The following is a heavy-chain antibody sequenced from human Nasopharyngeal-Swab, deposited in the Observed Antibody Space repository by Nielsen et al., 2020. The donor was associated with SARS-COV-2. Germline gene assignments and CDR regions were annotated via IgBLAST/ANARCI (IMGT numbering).Heavy chain of an antibody. CDR2: ISGGDDST. CDR3: AEDRDSGDDSGEYYYYYGMDV. J-gene: IGHJ6*02. CDR1: GFTFSSYA. D-gene: IGHD5-12*01. V-gene: IGHV3-23*01. Sequence: GESLKISCAASGFTFSSYAMNWVRQAPGRGLEWVSAISGGDDSTKYADSVKGRFTISRDNSKNTLDLQMNSLRAEDTAIYYCAEDRDSGDDSGEYYYYYGMDVWGQGTTVTVSS.